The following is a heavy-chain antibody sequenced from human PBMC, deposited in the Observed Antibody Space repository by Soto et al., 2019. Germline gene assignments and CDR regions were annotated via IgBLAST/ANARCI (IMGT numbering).Heavy chain of an antibody. V-gene: IGHV1-24*01. CDR1: GYTLTELS. J-gene: IGHJ3*02. CDR2: FDPEDGET. D-gene: IGHD2-15*01. Sequence: ASVKVSCKVSGYTLTELSMHWVRQAPGKGLEWMGGFDPEDGETIYAQKFQGRVTMTEDTSTDTAYMELSSLRSEGTAVYYCATDCSGGSCYRADAFDIWGQGTMVTVSS. CDR3: ATDCSGGSCYRADAFDI.